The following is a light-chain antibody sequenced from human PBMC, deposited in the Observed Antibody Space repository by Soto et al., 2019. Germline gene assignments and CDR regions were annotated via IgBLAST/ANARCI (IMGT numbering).Light chain of an antibody. J-gene: IGLJ1*01. CDR1: SSDVGGYNY. CDR3: XXXTSSXTXEV. Sequence: QSALTQPASVSGSPGQSITISCTGTSSDVGGYNYVSWYQQHPGKAPKLMIYEVSNRPSGVSNRFSGSKSGNTASLTISGLQAEDEADYYCXXXTSSXTXEVXGTGTKLTV. CDR2: EVS. V-gene: IGLV2-14*01.